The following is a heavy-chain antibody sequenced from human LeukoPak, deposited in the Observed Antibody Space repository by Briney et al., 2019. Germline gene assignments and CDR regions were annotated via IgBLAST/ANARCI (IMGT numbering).Heavy chain of an antibody. CDR3: ARTRSSSSSWYGQFDY. Sequence: PGGSLRVSCVGSGYSFDSYWMNWVRQAPGRGLEWVANINHDATEKYYVDSVKGRFTISRDNAKKSLYLQMNRLRADDTAVYYCARTRSSSSSWYGQFDYWGQGTLVTVSS. J-gene: IGHJ4*02. CDR2: INHDATEK. CDR1: GYSFDSYW. V-gene: IGHV3-7*03. D-gene: IGHD6-13*01.